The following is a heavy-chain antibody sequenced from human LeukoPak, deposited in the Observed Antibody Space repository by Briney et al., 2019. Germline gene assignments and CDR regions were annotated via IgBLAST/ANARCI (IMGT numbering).Heavy chain of an antibody. Sequence: TSETLSLTCAVYGGSFSGYYWSWIRQPPGKGLEWIGEINHSGSTNYNPSLKSRVTISVDTSKNQFSLKLSSVTAADTAVYYCARRSSSWHYYFDYWGQGTLVTVSS. D-gene: IGHD6-13*01. CDR1: GGSFSGYY. V-gene: IGHV4-34*01. CDR2: INHSGST. CDR3: ARRSSSWHYYFDY. J-gene: IGHJ4*02.